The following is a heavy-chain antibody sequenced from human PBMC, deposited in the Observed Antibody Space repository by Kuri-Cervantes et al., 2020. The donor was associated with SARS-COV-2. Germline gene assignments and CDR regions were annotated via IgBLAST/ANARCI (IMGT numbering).Heavy chain of an antibody. V-gene: IGHV3-23*01. CDR1: GLTFIGYA. Sequence: GESLKISCATSGLTFIGYAMSWVRQAPGKGLEWVSAISASGGSPYYADSVKGRVTISRDNSKNTLYLQMNSLRADDTAVYYCAKDTRWLQSYTFDYWGQGTLVTVSS. J-gene: IGHJ4*02. CDR3: AKDTRWLQSYTFDY. CDR2: ISASGGSP. D-gene: IGHD5-24*01.